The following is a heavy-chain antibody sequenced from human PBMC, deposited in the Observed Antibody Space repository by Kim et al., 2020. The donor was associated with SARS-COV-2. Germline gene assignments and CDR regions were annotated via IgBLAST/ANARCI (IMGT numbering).Heavy chain of an antibody. V-gene: IGHV3-53*01. CDR2: SGGST. Sequence: SGGSTYYAASVKGRFTISRDNSKNTLYLQMNSLRAEDTAVYYCARGPPDVWGQGTTVTVSS. J-gene: IGHJ6*02. CDR3: ARGPPDV.